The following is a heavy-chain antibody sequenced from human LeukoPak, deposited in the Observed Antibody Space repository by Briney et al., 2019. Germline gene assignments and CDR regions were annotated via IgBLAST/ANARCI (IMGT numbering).Heavy chain of an antibody. CDR1: GFTFNDAW. Sequence: GGSLRLSCGGSGFTFNDAWMSWVRQAPGKGLEWVGRIKDNGAGGTTDFAAPVKGRFTISRGDSKSTLYMDMNSLKTEDTAVYYCATTRRGDGIGYWGQGTLVTVSS. CDR2: IKDNGAGGTT. J-gene: IGHJ4*02. D-gene: IGHD2-21*01. CDR3: ATTRRGDGIGY. V-gene: IGHV3-15*01.